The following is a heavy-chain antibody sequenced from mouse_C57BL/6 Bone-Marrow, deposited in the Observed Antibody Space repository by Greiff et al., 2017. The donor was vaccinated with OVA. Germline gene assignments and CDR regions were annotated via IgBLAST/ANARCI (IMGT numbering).Heavy chain of an antibody. CDR3: AREDGNWFAY. Sequence: QVQLKQSGAELARPGASVQMSCKASGYTFTSYTMHWVKQRPGQGLEWIGYINPRGGYTKSHQQFKDKATLTADKSSSTAYMQLSSLTSEDSAVYYCAREDGNWFAYWGQGTRVTVSA. CDR1: GYTFTSYT. V-gene: IGHV1-4*01. D-gene: IGHD2-1*01. J-gene: IGHJ3*01. CDR2: INPRGGYT.